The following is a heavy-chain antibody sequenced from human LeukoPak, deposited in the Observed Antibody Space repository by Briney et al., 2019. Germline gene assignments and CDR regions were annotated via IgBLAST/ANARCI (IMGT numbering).Heavy chain of an antibody. V-gene: IGHV3-30*02. CDR1: GFTFGDYA. Sequence: GGSLRLSCTASGFTFGDYAMSWFRQAPGKGLEWVAFIRYDGSNKYYADSVKGRFTISRDNSKNTLYLQMNSLRAEDTAVYYCAKGYDFWSGYYYDYWGQGTLVTVSS. CDR3: AKGYDFWSGYYYDY. J-gene: IGHJ4*02. D-gene: IGHD3-3*01. CDR2: IRYDGSNK.